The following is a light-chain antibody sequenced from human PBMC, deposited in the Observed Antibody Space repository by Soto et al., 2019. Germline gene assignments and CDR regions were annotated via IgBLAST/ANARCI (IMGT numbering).Light chain of an antibody. J-gene: IGKJ1*01. V-gene: IGKV3-20*01. CDR1: QSVSSSY. Sequence: EIVLTQSPGTLSLSPGERATLSCRASQSVSSSYLAWYQQKPGQAPRLVIDGASSRATGIPDRFSGSGSGTDFTLTISRLEPEDFAVYYCQQYGSSSMTFGQGTKVEIK. CDR3: QQYGSSSMT. CDR2: GAS.